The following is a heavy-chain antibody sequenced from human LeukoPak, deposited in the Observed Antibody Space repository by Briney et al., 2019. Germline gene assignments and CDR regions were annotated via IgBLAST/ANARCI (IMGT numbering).Heavy chain of an antibody. CDR3: ASQRNDYYDSSGHDY. J-gene: IGHJ4*02. CDR2: IYYSGST. D-gene: IGHD3-22*01. V-gene: IGHV4-39*01. CDR1: GDSTSNINYY. Sequence: SETLSLTCTVSGDSTSNINYYWGWIRQPPGKGLEWIGSIYYSGSTYYNPSLKSRVTISVDTSKNQFSLKLSSVTAADTAVYYCASQRNDYYDSSGHDYWGQGTWSPSPQ.